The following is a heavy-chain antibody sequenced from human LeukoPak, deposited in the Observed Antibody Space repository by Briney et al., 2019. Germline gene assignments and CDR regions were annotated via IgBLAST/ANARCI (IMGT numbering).Heavy chain of an antibody. J-gene: IGHJ3*02. CDR3: ARDLYGSGGDAFDI. CDR2: VSSSGGGM. Sequence: PGESLRLSCAASGFTLSSYEMNWVRQAPGKGLEWVSHVSSSGGGMLYADSVKGRFTISRDNAKNSLCLQMSSLRVEDTAVYYCARDLYGSGGDAFDIWGQGTVVTVSS. V-gene: IGHV3-48*03. D-gene: IGHD3-10*01. CDR1: GFTLSSYE.